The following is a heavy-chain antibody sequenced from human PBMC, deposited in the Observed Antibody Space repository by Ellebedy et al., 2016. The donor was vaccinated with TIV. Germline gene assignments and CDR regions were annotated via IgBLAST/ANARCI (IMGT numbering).Heavy chain of an antibody. V-gene: IGHV3-23*01. CDR1: GFTFSSYT. J-gene: IGHJ4*02. CDR2: ICPIGSST. Sequence: PGGSLRLSCAASGFTFSSYTMNWVRQAPGKGLEWVSTICPIGSSTYYADSVKGRFIISRDNSKNTLCLQMNSLRAEATAVYFCANTAVRSNYKNYWGQGTLITVSS. D-gene: IGHD4-11*01. CDR3: ANTAVRSNYKNY.